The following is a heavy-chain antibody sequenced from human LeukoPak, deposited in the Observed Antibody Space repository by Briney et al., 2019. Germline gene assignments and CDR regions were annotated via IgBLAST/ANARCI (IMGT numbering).Heavy chain of an antibody. Sequence: PSETLSLTCAVSGGSISSSNWWSWVRQPPGKGLEWIGEIYHSGSTNYNPSLKSRVTISVDKSKNQFSLKLSSVTAADTAVYYCARGPGNSSGWFLFDYWGQGTLVTVSS. CDR3: ARGPGNSSGWFLFDY. D-gene: IGHD6-19*01. J-gene: IGHJ4*02. V-gene: IGHV4-4*02. CDR2: IYHSGST. CDR1: GGSISSSNW.